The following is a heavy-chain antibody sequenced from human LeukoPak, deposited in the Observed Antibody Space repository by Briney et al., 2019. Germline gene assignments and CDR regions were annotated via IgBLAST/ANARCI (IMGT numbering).Heavy chain of an antibody. Sequence: GGSLRLSRAASGFTFSDYYMSWIRQAPGKGLEWVSYISSSGSTIYYADSVKGRFTISRDNSKNTVSLQMNSLRTEDTAVYYCAKRGYSSSWNFDSWGQGTLVTVSS. V-gene: IGHV3-11*04. CDR1: GFTFSDYY. CDR3: AKRGYSSSWNFDS. J-gene: IGHJ4*02. D-gene: IGHD6-13*01. CDR2: ISSSGSTI.